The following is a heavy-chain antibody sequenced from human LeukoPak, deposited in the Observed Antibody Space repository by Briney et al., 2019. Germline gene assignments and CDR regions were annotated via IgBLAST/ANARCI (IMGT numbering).Heavy chain of an antibody. D-gene: IGHD5-12*01. V-gene: IGHV4-4*02. CDR3: ARHKYSPDAFDI. J-gene: IGHJ3*02. Sequence: SETLSLTCAVSGGSISSSNWWSWVRQPPGKGLEWIGEIYHSGSTNYNPSLKSRVTISVDTSKNQFSLKLSSVTAADTAVYYCARHKYSPDAFDIWGQGTMVTVSS. CDR1: GGSISSSNW. CDR2: IYHSGST.